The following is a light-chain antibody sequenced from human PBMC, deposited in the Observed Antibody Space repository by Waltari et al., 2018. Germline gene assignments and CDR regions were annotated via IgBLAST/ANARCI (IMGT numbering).Light chain of an antibody. CDR1: QSVSSY. V-gene: IGKV3-11*01. CDR2: DAS. Sequence: EIVLTQSPATLSLSPGERATISCRASQSVSSYLAWYQQKPGQAPRLLIYDASNRATGIPARFSGSGSGTDFTLTISSLEPEDFAVYYCQHRGTFGQGTRVEIK. J-gene: IGKJ1*01. CDR3: QHRGT.